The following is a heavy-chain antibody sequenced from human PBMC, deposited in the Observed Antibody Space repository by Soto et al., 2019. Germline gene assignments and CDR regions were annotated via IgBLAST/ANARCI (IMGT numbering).Heavy chain of an antibody. J-gene: IGHJ4*02. D-gene: IGHD3-22*01. CDR3: ARDSSGYYGFDY. CDR2: IYWDDDK. CDR1: GFSLSTRGVG. V-gene: IGHV2-5*02. Sequence: QSTLKESGPPLVKPTQTLTLTCTFSGFSLSTRGVGVGWIRQPPGKALEWLALIYWDDDKRYSPSLKSRVTITKDTSKNQVVLTMTNMDPVDTATYYCARDSSGYYGFDYWGQGTLVTVSS.